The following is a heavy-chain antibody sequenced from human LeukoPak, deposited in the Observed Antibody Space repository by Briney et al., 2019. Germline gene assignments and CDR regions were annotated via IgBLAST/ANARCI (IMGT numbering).Heavy chain of an antibody. Sequence: GGSLRLSCAASGFTFSSYWMHWVRQAPGKGLVWVSRISTDGSSTNSAASVKGRLTISRDNAKNTLYLQMNGLRAEDTAVYYCVREYSSSSGRAFDMWGQGTMVTVSP. CDR1: GFTFSSYW. CDR2: ISTDGSST. J-gene: IGHJ3*02. CDR3: VREYSSSSGRAFDM. V-gene: IGHV3-74*01. D-gene: IGHD6-6*01.